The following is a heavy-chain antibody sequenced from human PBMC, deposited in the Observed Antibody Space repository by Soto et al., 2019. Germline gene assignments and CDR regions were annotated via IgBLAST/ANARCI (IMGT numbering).Heavy chain of an antibody. D-gene: IGHD4-17*01. CDR2: FDPEDGET. Sequence: ASVKVSCKVSGYTLTELSMHWVRQAPGKGLERMGGFDPEDGETIYAQKFQGRVTMTEDTSTDTAYMELSSLRSEDTAVYYCATGTRHFDYGDYEIDYWGQGTLVTVSS. V-gene: IGHV1-24*01. J-gene: IGHJ4*02. CDR3: ATGTRHFDYGDYEIDY. CDR1: GYTLTELS.